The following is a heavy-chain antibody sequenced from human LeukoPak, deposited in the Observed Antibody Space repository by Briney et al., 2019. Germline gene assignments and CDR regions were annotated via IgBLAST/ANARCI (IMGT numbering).Heavy chain of an antibody. CDR3: ARHITVSYDAFDL. D-gene: IGHD6-19*01. Sequence: SETLSLTCTVSGGTITGYYWSWIRQPPGKGLEWIGYVFYSGGTLYNPSLQSRVTISVDTSKTQFSLKLTSVTAADTAVYYCARHITVSYDAFDLWGRGTMVTVSS. CDR1: GGTITGYY. V-gene: IGHV4-59*08. J-gene: IGHJ3*01. CDR2: VFYSGGT.